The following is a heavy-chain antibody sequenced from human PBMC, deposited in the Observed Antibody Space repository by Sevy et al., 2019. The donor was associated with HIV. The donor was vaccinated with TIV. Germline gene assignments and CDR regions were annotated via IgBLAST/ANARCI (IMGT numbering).Heavy chain of an antibody. Sequence: GGSLRLSCAASGFRFSSYEMNWVRQAPGKGLEWVVSISNSGTNIYYSDSVRGRFTISRDTAKNSLYMQMNSLRAEDTAVYYCARVDANYDKGFDPWGQGTLVTVSS. CDR1: GFRFSSYE. CDR3: ARVDANYDKGFDP. V-gene: IGHV3-48*03. CDR2: ISNSGTNI. J-gene: IGHJ5*02. D-gene: IGHD3-22*01.